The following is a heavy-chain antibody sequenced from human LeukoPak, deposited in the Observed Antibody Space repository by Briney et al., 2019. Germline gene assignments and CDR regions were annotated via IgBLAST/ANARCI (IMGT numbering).Heavy chain of an antibody. CDR3: ARDLDPYCSGGSCPLIYYYYGMDV. CDR1: GFTFSSYS. V-gene: IGHV3-21*01. Sequence: GGSLRLSCAASGFTFSSYSMNWVRQAPGKGLEWVSSISSSSSYIYYADSVKGRFTISRDNAKNSLYLQMNSLRAEDTAVYYCARDLDPYCSGGSCPLIYYYYGMDVWGQGTTVTVSS. CDR2: ISSSSSYI. D-gene: IGHD2-15*01. J-gene: IGHJ6*02.